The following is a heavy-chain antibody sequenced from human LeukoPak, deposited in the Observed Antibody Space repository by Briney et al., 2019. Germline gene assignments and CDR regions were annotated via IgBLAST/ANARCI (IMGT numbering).Heavy chain of an antibody. CDR1: GGSISSYY. J-gene: IGHJ4*02. Sequence: PSETLSLTCTVSGGSISSYYWSWIRQPPGKGLEWIGYIYYSGSTNYNPSLKSRVTISVDTSKNQFSLKLSSVTAADAAVYYCARVGGYSSGHDDYWGQGTLVTVSS. CDR2: IYYSGST. V-gene: IGHV4-59*01. D-gene: IGHD6-19*01. CDR3: ARVGGYSSGHDDY.